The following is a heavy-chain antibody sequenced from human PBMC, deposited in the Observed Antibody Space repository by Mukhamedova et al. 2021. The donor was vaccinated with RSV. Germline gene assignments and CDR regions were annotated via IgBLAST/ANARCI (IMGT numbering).Heavy chain of an antibody. D-gene: IGHD5-12*01. CDR2: SGPNSGAT. CDR1: TDYY. J-gene: IGHJ3*02. CDR3: AREGYTDGFDI. Sequence: TDYYILWVRQAPGQGLEWMGWSGPNSGATNYAQRFQGRVTMTRDTSINTAYMDLSSLRSDDTAVYYCAREGYTDGFDIW. V-gene: IGHV1-2*02.